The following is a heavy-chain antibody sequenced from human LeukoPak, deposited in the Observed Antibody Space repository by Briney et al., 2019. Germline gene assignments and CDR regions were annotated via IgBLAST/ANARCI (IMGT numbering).Heavy chain of an antibody. V-gene: IGHV1-2*02. J-gene: IGHJ3*02. D-gene: IGHD1-14*01. CDR3: ARSGTVSPYAFDI. CDR2: INPNSGGT. Sequence: GESLKISCKGSGYSFTSYWIGWVRQAPGQGLEWMGWINPNSGGTNYAQKFQGRVTISADKSISTAYLQWSSLKASDTAMYYCARSGTVSPYAFDIWGQGTMVTVSS. CDR1: GYSFTSYW.